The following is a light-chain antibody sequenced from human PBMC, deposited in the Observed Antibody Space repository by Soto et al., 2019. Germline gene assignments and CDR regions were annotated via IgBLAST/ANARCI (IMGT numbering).Light chain of an antibody. J-gene: IGKJ2*01. CDR1: QSVSSRN. CDR2: GTS. CDR3: QQYSDLPYT. Sequence: EMVLTQSPGTLSLSPRERATLSCRASQSVSSRNLAWYQQKPGQAPRLLIYGTSSRATGIPDRFSGSGSVTHFTLTINRLEPEDFAVYYCQQYSDLPYTFGQGTKLEV. V-gene: IGKV3-20*01.